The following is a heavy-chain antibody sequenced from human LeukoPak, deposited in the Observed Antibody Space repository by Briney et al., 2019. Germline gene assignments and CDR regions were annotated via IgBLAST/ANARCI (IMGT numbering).Heavy chain of an antibody. CDR3: ARDYKYAFDN. D-gene: IGHD5-24*01. CDR2: IGIDSGNT. Sequence: GASLRLSCAATGFTFSDHNMGWMRQAPGKGLEWISYIGIDSGNTNYADSVKGRFTISGDKAKNSLYLQMNSLRVEDTAVYYCARDYKYAFDNWGQGTLVTVSS. CDR1: GFTFSDHN. V-gene: IGHV3-11*06. J-gene: IGHJ4*02.